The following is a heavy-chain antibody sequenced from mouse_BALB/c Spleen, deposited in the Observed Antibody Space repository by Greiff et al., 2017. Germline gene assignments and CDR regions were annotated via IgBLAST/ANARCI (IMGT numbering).Heavy chain of an antibody. V-gene: IGHV5-12-2*01. CDR3: AREKKSDYSGYVAY. CDR2: ISNGGGST. Sequence: EVMLVESGGGLVKPGGSLKLPCAASGFTFSSYAMSWVRQSPEKRLEWVAYISNGGGSTYYPDTVKGRFTISRDNAKNTLYLKMSSLKSEDTAMYYCAREKKSDYSGYVAYWGQGTLVTVSA. D-gene: IGHD1-2*01. J-gene: IGHJ3*01. CDR1: GFTFSSYA.